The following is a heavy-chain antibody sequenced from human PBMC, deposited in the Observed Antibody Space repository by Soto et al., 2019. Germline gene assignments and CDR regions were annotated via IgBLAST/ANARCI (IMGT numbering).Heavy chain of an antibody. CDR1: GFTFSSYG. J-gene: IGHJ5*02. CDR3: AKDSRRIAVAGGWFDP. V-gene: IGHV3-30*18. Sequence: QVQLVESGGGVVQPGRSLRLSCAASGFTFSSYGMHWVRQAPSKGLEWVAVISYDGSNKYYADSVKGRFTISRDNSKNTLYLQMNSLRAEDTAVYYCAKDSRRIAVAGGWFDPWGQGTLVTVSS. CDR2: ISYDGSNK. D-gene: IGHD6-19*01.